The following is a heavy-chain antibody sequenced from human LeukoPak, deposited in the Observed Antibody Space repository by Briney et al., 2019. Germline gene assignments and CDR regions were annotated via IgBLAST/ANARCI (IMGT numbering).Heavy chain of an antibody. CDR1: GFTFGDFD. D-gene: IGHD1-1*01. CDR3: ARTTLTADWYFDL. CDR2: IRSKAYGGTT. J-gene: IGHJ2*01. Sequence: SLTLYCTTSGFTFGDFDMIWLGPAPGQGLVWGGFIRSKAYGGTTENAASVKGRFTISRDDSTSIAYLQMNSLKTEDTAVYYCARTTLTADWYFDLWGRGTLVTVSS. V-gene: IGHV3-49*03.